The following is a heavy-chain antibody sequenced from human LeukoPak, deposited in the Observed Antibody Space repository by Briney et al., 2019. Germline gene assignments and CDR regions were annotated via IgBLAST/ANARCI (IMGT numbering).Heavy chain of an antibody. CDR1: GFTFSSYW. J-gene: IGHJ4*02. CDR2: SGLDGSVK. V-gene: IGHV3-7*03. D-gene: IGHD2-21*01. Sequence: PGGSLSLSCGVSGFTFSSYWMRWLRPAPGKGRAGVATSGLDGSVKHYVDPVEGRFSVSTDNAVNSLHLKLSDLRAEDTAIYYWVRGCGRASCPYDFDFWGQGALCTVSS. CDR3: VRGCGRASCPYDFDF.